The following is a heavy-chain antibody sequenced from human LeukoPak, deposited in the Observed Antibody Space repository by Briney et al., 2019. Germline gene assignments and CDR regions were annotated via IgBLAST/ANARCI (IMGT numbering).Heavy chain of an antibody. Sequence: ASVKVSCKVSGYTLTELSMHWVRQAPGKGLEWMGGFDPEDGETIYAQKFQGRVTMTEDTSTDTAYMELSSLRSEDTAVYYCATVYCSSTSCYIYFDYWGQGTLVTVSS. CDR2: FDPEDGET. J-gene: IGHJ4*02. CDR3: ATVYCSSTSCYIYFDY. V-gene: IGHV1-24*01. D-gene: IGHD2-2*02. CDR1: GYTLTELS.